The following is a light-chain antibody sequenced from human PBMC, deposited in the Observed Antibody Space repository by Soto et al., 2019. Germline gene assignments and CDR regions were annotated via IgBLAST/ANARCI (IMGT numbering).Light chain of an antibody. CDR2: DAS. CDR3: QQYDNLPS. CDR1: QDISNY. J-gene: IGKJ5*01. Sequence: DIQMSQAASSLSASGGDRFSVTCQASQDISNYLNWYQQKPGEAPKLLIYDASNLETGVPSRFSGSGSGTDFTFTISSLQPEDIATYYCQQYDNLPSFGQGTRLEIK. V-gene: IGKV1-33*01.